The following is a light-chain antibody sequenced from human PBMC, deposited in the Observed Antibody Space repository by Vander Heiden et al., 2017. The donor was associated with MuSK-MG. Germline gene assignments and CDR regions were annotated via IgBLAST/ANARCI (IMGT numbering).Light chain of an antibody. CDR3: QQYYSLPYT. CDR2: WAS. Sequence: DIVMTQSPDSLAVSLGERATIHCKSSQSVFYSSTNNNHLTWYRQKPGQPPQLLIYWASTRESGVPDRFSGSGSGTDFILTITNLQADDVAVYYCQQYYSLPYTFGQGTRLE. V-gene: IGKV4-1*01. J-gene: IGKJ2*01. CDR1: QSVFYSSTNNNH.